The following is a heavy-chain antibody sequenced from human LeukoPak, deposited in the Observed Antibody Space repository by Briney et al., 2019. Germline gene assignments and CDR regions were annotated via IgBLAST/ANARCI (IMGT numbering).Heavy chain of an antibody. V-gene: IGHV4-34*01. CDR3: ARGRYSSSWYGDRGFYYYYMDV. CDR1: GGSFSCYY. Sequence: PSETLSLTCAVYGGSFSCYYWSWIRQPPGKGLEWIGEINHSGSTNYNPSLKSRVTISVDTSKNQFSLKLSSVTAADTAVYYCARGRYSSSWYGDRGFYYYYMDVWGKGTTVTVSS. CDR2: INHSGST. D-gene: IGHD6-13*01. J-gene: IGHJ6*03.